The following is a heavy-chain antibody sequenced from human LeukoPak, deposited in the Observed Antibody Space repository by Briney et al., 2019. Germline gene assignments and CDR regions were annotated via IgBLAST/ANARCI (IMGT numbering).Heavy chain of an antibody. CDR2: IYYSGST. CDR3: ARARSWDSYFDL. V-gene: IGHV4-39*01. CDR1: GGSLSSSSYS. J-gene: IGHJ2*01. D-gene: IGHD1-26*01. Sequence: SETLSLTCAVSGGSLSSSSYSWGWIRQPPGKGLEWIGSIYYSGSTYYNPSLKSRVTISVDTSKNQFSLKLRSVTAADTAVYYCARARSWDSYFDLWGRGTLVTVSS.